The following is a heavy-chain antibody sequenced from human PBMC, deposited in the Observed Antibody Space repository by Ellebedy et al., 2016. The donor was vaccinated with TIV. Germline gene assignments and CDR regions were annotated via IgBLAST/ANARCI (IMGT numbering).Heavy chain of an antibody. Sequence: PGGSLRLSCAASGFTFSSYSMNWVRQAPGKGLEWVSSISGDSSYIYYADSLKGRFTISRDNAKNSLYLQMNSLRVEDTAVYYCVRTRALLGEAMDVWGQGTTVNVSS. V-gene: IGHV3-21*01. D-gene: IGHD3-16*01. CDR2: ISGDSSYI. CDR3: VRTRALLGEAMDV. J-gene: IGHJ6*02. CDR1: GFTFSSYS.